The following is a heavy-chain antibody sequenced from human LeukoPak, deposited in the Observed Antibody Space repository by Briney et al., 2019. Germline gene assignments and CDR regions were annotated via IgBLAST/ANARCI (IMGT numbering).Heavy chain of an antibody. CDR1: GGTFISYA. J-gene: IGHJ6*03. D-gene: IGHD6-13*01. Sequence: SVKVSCKASGGTFISYAISWVRQAPGQGLEWMGRIIPIFGTANYAQKFQGRVTITTDESTSTAYMELSSLRSEDTAVYYCARSIAAAEYYYYYYMDVWGKGTTVTVSS. CDR2: IIPIFGTA. CDR3: ARSIAAAEYYYYYYMDV. V-gene: IGHV1-69*05.